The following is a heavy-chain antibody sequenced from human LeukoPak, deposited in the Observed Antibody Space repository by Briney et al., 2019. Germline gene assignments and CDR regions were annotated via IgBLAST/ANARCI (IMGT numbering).Heavy chain of an antibody. CDR1: GFTFSDAW. J-gene: IGHJ4*02. CDR2: FYSGGST. D-gene: IGHD6-13*01. CDR3: ARGRVSVYSSSWYYDY. V-gene: IGHV3-66*01. Sequence: GGSLRLSCAASGFTFSDAWLSWVRQAPGKGLEWVSVFYSGGSTYYADSVKGRFTISRDNFKNTLFLQMNSLRAEDTAVYYCARGRVSVYSSSWYYDYWGQGTLVTVSS.